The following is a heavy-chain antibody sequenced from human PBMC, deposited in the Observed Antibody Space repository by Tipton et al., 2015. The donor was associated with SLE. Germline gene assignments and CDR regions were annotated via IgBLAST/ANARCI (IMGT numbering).Heavy chain of an antibody. Sequence: SLRLSCVASGFSFSSYWMSWVRQAPGKGLEWVANMKQDGSEKYYVGSVKGRFTISRDNAKNSLYLQMNSLRAEDTAVYYCVKDGATVTTFPTSYYLDYWGQGTLVTVSS. CDR1: GFSFSSYW. J-gene: IGHJ4*02. CDR3: VKDGATVTTFPTSYYLDY. D-gene: IGHD4-17*01. V-gene: IGHV3-7*01. CDR2: MKQDGSEK.